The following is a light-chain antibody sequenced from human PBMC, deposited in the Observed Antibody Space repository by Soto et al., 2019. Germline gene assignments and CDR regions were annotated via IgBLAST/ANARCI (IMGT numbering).Light chain of an antibody. V-gene: IGKV3-15*01. CDR1: QSVDTS. CDR2: GST. J-gene: IGKJ5*01. CDR3: QKYNSAPPSTT. Sequence: EIVLTQSPGTLSVSPGDRVTLSCRAIQSVDTSIAWYQQKPGQPPRLLVYGSTIRATGVPARFSGSGSGTDFTLTISSLQPEDVATYYCQKYNSAPPSTTFGQGTRLEIK.